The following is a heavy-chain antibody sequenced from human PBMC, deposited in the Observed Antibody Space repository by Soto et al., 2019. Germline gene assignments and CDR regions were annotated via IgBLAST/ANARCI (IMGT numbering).Heavy chain of an antibody. CDR1: GFTFTSSA. Sequence: SVKVSCKASGFTFTSSAMQWVRQARGQRLEWIGWIVVGSGNTNYAQKFQERVTITRDMSTSTAYMELSSLRSEDTAVYYCAAGTNWNYWIYDYWGQGTLVTVSS. D-gene: IGHD1-7*01. V-gene: IGHV1-58*02. CDR2: IVVGSGNT. CDR3: AAGTNWNYWIYDY. J-gene: IGHJ4*02.